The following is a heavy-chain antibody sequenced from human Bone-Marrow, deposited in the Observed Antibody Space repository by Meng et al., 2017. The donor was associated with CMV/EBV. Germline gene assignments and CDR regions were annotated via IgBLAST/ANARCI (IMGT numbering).Heavy chain of an antibody. J-gene: IGHJ6*02. D-gene: IGHD2-2*01. CDR3: ARGAGGYCSSTSCYAYYYGLDV. CDR1: GFTFSSYA. V-gene: IGHV3-72*01. Sequence: GESLKISCAASGFTFSSYAMSWVRQAPGKGLEWVGRIRNKANSHTTEYVASVKGRFTISRDDSKNSLYLQMNSLKTEDTAVYYCARGAGGYCSSTSCYAYYYGLDVWGQGTTVTVSS. CDR2: IRNKANSHTT.